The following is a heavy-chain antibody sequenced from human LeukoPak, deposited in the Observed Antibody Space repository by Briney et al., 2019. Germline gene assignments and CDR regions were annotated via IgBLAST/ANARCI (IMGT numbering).Heavy chain of an antibody. D-gene: IGHD1-26*01. Sequence: SETLSLSCTVSGGSISSYHWSWIRQPAGKGLEWIGRIYTSGSTNYNPSLKSRVTMSVDTSKNQFSLKLSSVTAADTAVYYCARHQWVPAFDIWGQGTMVTVSS. V-gene: IGHV4-4*07. CDR1: GGSISSYH. CDR2: IYTSGST. J-gene: IGHJ3*02. CDR3: ARHQWVPAFDI.